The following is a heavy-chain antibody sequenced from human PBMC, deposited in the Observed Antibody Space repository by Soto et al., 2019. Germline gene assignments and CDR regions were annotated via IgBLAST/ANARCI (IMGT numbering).Heavy chain of an antibody. CDR2: IIPIFGTA. CDR1: GGTFSSYA. CDR3: ASGLSYSSRCYALYHGIDV. V-gene: IGHV1-69*13. D-gene: IGHD6-13*01. J-gene: IGHJ6*02. Sequence: SVKVSCKASGGTFSSYAISWVRQAPGQGLEWMGGIIPIFGTANYAQKFQGRVTITADESTSTAYMELSSLRSEDTAVYYCASGLSYSSRCYALYHGIDVWGQGTTVTVYS.